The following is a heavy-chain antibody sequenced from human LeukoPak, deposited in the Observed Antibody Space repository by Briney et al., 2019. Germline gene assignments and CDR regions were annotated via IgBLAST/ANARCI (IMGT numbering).Heavy chain of an antibody. CDR1: GFSFSNFP. D-gene: IGHD5-18*01. CDR2: ISSNGAST. CDR3: ARDLVTDSYGRSDAFDI. V-gene: IGHV3-64*01. J-gene: IGHJ3*02. Sequence: PGGSLRLSCAASGFSFSNFPMHWVRQAPGKGLEFVSAISSNGASTYYANSVRGRFTISRDNSNNTLYLQMGSLRSDDTAVYYCARDLVTDSYGRSDAFDIWGQGTMVTVSS.